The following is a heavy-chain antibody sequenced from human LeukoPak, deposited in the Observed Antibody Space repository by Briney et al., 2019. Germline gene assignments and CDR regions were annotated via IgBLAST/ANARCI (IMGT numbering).Heavy chain of an antibody. CDR2: INPSGGST. J-gene: IGHJ5*02. Sequence: GASVKVSCKASGYTFTSYYMHWVRQAPGQGLEWMGIINPSGGSTSYAQKFQGRVTMTRDTSTSTVYTELSSLRSEDTAVYYCARGAVRFLEWSSFDPWGQGTLVTVSS. CDR1: GYTFTSYY. V-gene: IGHV1-46*01. D-gene: IGHD3-3*01. CDR3: ARGAVRFLEWSSFDP.